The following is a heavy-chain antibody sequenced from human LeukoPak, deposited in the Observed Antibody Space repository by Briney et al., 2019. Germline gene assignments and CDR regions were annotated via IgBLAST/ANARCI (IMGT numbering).Heavy chain of an antibody. J-gene: IGHJ5*02. D-gene: IGHD3-22*01. CDR3: AKGSSGYFADL. CDR2: ISNDGGGT. CDR1: GFIFNNYG. Sequence: GGSLRLSCAASGFIFNNYGLVWVRQAPGKGLEWVSAISNDGGGTQYADFVEGRFTISRDNSKNTLFLQMSSLRAEDTALYYCAKGSSGYFADLWGQGTLVTVSS. V-gene: IGHV3-23*01.